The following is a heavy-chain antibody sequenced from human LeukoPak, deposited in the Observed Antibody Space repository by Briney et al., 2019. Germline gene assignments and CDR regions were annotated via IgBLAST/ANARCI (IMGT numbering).Heavy chain of an antibody. V-gene: IGHV3-64*01. J-gene: IGHJ6*03. D-gene: IGHD3-3*01. Sequence: GGSLRLSCAASGFTFSSYAMHWVRQAPGEGLEYVSAISSNGGSTYYANSVKGRFTISRDNSKNMLYLQMGSLRAEDMAVYYCARARDDFWSYYYYYMDVWGEGTTVTVS. CDR2: ISSNGGST. CDR1: GFTFSSYA. CDR3: ARARDDFWSYYYYYMDV.